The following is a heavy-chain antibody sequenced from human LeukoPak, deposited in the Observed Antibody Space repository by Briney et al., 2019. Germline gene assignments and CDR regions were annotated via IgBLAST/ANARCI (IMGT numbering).Heavy chain of an antibody. CDR1: GYSISSGYY. Sequence: SETLSLTCAVSGYSISSGYYWGWIRQPPGKGLEWIGSIYHSGSTYYNPSLKSRVTISVDTSKNQFSQKLSSVTAADTAVYYCARGYSSANDWFDPWGQGTLVTVSS. CDR2: IYHSGST. CDR3: ARGYSSANDWFDP. J-gene: IGHJ5*02. D-gene: IGHD6-19*01. V-gene: IGHV4-38-2*01.